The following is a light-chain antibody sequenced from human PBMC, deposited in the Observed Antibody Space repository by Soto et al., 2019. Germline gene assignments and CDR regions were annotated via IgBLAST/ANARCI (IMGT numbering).Light chain of an antibody. CDR3: QSYDSSLSAQGV. J-gene: IGLJ2*01. V-gene: IGLV1-40*01. Sequence: QSVLTQPPSVSGAPGQRVTISCTGSSSNIGAGYDVHWYQQLPGTAPKLLIYGNSNRPSGVPDRFSGSKSGTSASPAITGLQAEDEADYYCQSYDSSLSAQGVFGGGTKLTVL. CDR1: SSNIGAGYD. CDR2: GNS.